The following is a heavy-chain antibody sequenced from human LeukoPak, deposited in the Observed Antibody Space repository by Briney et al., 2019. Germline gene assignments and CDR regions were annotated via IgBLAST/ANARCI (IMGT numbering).Heavy chain of an antibody. CDR1: GGSISSSSYY. V-gene: IGHV4-39*07. D-gene: IGHD6-19*01. CDR2: IYYSGST. J-gene: IGHJ4*02. CDR3: ARGQWLLPWDY. Sequence: SETLSLTCTVSGGSISSSSYYWGWIRQPPGKGLEWIGSIYYSGSTYYNPSLKSRVTISVDTSKNQFSLKLSSVTAADTAVYYCARGQWLLPWDYWGQGTLVTVSS.